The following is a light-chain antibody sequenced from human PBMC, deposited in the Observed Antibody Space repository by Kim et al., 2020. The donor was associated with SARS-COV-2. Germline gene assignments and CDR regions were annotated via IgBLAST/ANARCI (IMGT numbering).Light chain of an antibody. J-gene: IGKJ2*01. CDR3: QQHGSPTRFT. CDR2: GAS. CDR1: QSVSSSY. Sequence: EIVLTQSPGTLSLSPGERATLSCRASQSVSSSYLAWYQQKPGQARRLLIYGASSRATGIPDRFSGSGSGTDFTLTISRLEPEDFAVYYCQQHGSPTRFTFGQGTKLEI. V-gene: IGKV3-20*01.